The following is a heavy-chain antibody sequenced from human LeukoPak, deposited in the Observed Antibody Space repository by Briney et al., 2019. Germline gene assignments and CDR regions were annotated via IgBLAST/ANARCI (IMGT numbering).Heavy chain of an antibody. Sequence: PGGSLRLSCAASGFTFSSYSMNWVRQAPGKGLEWVSSISSSSSYIYYADSVKGRFTISRDNAKNSLYLQMNSLRAEDTAVYYCARGYYYDSSGYPHGPAFDPWGQGILVTVSS. D-gene: IGHD3-22*01. CDR2: ISSSSSYI. V-gene: IGHV3-21*01. CDR1: GFTFSSYS. CDR3: ARGYYYDSSGYPHGPAFDP. J-gene: IGHJ5*02.